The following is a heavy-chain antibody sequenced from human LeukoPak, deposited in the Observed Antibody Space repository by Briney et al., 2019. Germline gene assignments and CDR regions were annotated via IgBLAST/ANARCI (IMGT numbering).Heavy chain of an antibody. Sequence: RASVKVSCKASGYTFTGYYMHWVRQAPGQGLEWMGWINPNSGGTNYAQKFQGRVTMTRDTSTSTVYMGLSSLRSEDTAVYYCARESYDSSGYSLFDYWGQGTLVTVSS. D-gene: IGHD3-22*01. J-gene: IGHJ4*02. V-gene: IGHV1-2*02. CDR1: GYTFTGYY. CDR3: ARESYDSSGYSLFDY. CDR2: INPNSGGT.